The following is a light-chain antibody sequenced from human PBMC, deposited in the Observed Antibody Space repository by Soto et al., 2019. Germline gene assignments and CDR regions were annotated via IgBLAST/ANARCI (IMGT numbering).Light chain of an antibody. CDR2: DAS. CDR1: QSLSSSQ. CDR3: QQANSFPRT. V-gene: IGKV3D-20*02. Sequence: EIVLTQSPGTLSLSPGERATLSCRASQSLSSSQLAWYQQKPGQAPRLLIHDASSRATGISDRFTGSGSGTDFTLTISSLQPEDFATYFCQQANSFPRTFGGGTKVEIK. J-gene: IGKJ4*01.